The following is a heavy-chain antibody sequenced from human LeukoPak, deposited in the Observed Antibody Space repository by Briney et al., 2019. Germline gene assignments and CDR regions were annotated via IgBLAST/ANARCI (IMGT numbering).Heavy chain of an antibody. J-gene: IGHJ4*02. CDR2: ISAYNGNT. CDR1: GYTFTSYG. Sequence: ASVKVSCKASGYTFTSYGISWVRQAPGQGLEWMGWISAYNGNTNYAQKLQGRVTMTTDTSTTTAYMELRTLRSDDTAVYYCARGNYYDSSGSFDYWGQGTLVTVSS. CDR3: ARGNYYDSSGSFDY. D-gene: IGHD3-22*01. V-gene: IGHV1-18*01.